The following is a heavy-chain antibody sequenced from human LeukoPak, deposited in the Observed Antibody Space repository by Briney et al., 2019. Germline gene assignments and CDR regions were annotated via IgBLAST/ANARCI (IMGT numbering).Heavy chain of an antibody. CDR2: IIPIFGTA. CDR3: ARWGNCGGDCSPYFDY. V-gene: IGHV1-69*05. Sequence: GASVKVSRKASGGTFSSYAISWVRQAPGQGLEWMGGIIPIFGTANYAQKFQGRVTITTDESTSTAYMELSSLRSEDTAVYYCARWGNCGGDCSPYFDYWGQGTLVTVSS. J-gene: IGHJ4*02. D-gene: IGHD2-21*02. CDR1: GGTFSSYA.